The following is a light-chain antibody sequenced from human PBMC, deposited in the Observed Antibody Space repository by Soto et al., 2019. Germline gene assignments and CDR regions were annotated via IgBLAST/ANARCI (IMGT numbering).Light chain of an antibody. V-gene: IGKV3-11*01. CDR2: DAY. CDR3: QQRHMWPIT. CDR1: QSFRGL. J-gene: IGKJ5*01. Sequence: EVLLTQSPVPVSFSPGERATLSCRASQSFRGLLAWYQQKPGQAPRLLIYDAYNRATGIPPRFSGSGSGTDFTLTISSLEPEDSAVYYCQQRHMWPITFGQGTRLEIK.